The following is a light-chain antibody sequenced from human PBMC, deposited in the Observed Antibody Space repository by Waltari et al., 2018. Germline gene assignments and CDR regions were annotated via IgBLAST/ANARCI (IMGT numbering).Light chain of an antibody. CDR1: SGHSTNV. Sequence: QLVLTQSPSASASLGASVKLTCTLDSGHSTNVIAWLQQQPEKGPRYLMKINSDGSHVKGDAIPDRFSGSGSGAERYLTISSLQSEDEADYYCQTGGHGTWVFGGGTKLTVL. CDR3: QTGGHGTWV. V-gene: IGLV4-69*01. J-gene: IGLJ3*02. CDR2: INSDGSH.